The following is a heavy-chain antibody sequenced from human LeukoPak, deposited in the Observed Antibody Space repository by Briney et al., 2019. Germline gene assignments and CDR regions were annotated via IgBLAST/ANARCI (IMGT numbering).Heavy chain of an antibody. Sequence: GESLKISCKGSGYSFTSYWIGWVRQMPGKGLEWMGIIYPGDSDTRYSPSFQGQVTISADKSISTAYLQWSSLKASDTAMCYCARHLALAARPTHYYYYYMDVWGKGTTVTVSS. CDR2: IYPGDSDT. V-gene: IGHV5-51*01. J-gene: IGHJ6*03. CDR3: ARHLALAARPTHYYYYYMDV. CDR1: GYSFTSYW. D-gene: IGHD6-6*01.